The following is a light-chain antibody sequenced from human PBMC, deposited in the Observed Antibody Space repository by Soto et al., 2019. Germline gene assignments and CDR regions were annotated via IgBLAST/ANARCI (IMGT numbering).Light chain of an antibody. CDR3: QQYGSSPET. J-gene: IGKJ1*01. V-gene: IGKV3-20*01. CDR1: QSVSSSY. CDR2: GAS. Sequence: DIVLTQSPGTLSLSPGERATVSCRASQSVSSSYLAWYQQKPGQAPRLLIYGASSRATGIPDRFSGSGSGTDFTLTISRLEPEDFAVYYCQQYGSSPETCGQGTKVDIK.